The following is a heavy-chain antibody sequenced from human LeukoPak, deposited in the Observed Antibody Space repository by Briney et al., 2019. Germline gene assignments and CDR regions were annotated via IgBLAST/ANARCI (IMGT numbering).Heavy chain of an antibody. J-gene: IGHJ4*02. Sequence: GRSLRLSCAASGFTFSSYGMHWVRQAPGKGLESVAVIWYDGSNKYYADSVKGRFTISRDNSKNTLYLQMNSLSAEDTAVYYCARDLEDYGSGSDYWGQGTLVTVSS. CDR2: IWYDGSNK. CDR3: ARDLEDYGSGSDY. V-gene: IGHV3-33*01. D-gene: IGHD3-10*01. CDR1: GFTFSSYG.